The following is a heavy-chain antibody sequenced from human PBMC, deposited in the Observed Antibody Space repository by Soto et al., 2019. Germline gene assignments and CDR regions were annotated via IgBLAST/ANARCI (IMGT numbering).Heavy chain of an antibody. CDR3: ARADRAQGLLIDYYYYMDV. D-gene: IGHD3-22*01. CDR1: GGSISSGGYY. Sequence: SETLSLTCTVSGGSISSGGYYWGWIRQHPGKGLEWIGYIYYSGSTYYNPSLKSRVTISVDTSKNQFSLKLSSVTAADTAVYYCARADRAQGLLIDYYYYMDVWGKGTTVTVSS. J-gene: IGHJ6*03. CDR2: IYYSGST. V-gene: IGHV4-31*03.